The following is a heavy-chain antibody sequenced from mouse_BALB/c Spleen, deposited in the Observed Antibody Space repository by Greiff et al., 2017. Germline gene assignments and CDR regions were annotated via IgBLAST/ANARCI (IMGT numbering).Heavy chain of an antibody. J-gene: IGHJ4*01. CDR3: ARGKRIYYGNPYAMDY. CDR2: IYPGSGNT. CDR1: GYTFTDYY. V-gene: IGHV1-84*02. Sequence: VQLQESGPELVKPGASVKISCKASGYTFTDYYINWVKQKPGQGLEWIGWIYPGSGNTKYNEKFKGKATLTVDTSSSTAYMQLSSLTSEDTAVYFCARGKRIYYGNPYAMDYWGQGTSVTVSS. D-gene: IGHD2-1*01.